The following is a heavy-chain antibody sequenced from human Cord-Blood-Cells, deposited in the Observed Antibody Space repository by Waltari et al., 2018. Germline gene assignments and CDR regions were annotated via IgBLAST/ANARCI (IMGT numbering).Heavy chain of an antibody. V-gene: IGHV4-34*01. J-gene: IGHJ6*02. CDR1: GGSFSGYY. CDR2: INHSGST. CDR3: ASLNYYYYYGMDV. Sequence: QVQLQQWGAGLLKPSETLSLTCAVHGGSFSGYYWRWIRQPPGKGLEWIGEINHSGSTNYNPSLKSRVTISVDTSKNQFSLKLSSVTAADTAVYYCASLNYYYYYGMDVWGQGTTVTVSS.